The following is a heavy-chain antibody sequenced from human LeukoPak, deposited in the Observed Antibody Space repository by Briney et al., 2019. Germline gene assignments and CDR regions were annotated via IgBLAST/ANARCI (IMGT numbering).Heavy chain of an antibody. Sequence: GASVKVSCKASGYTFSNYYIHWVRQAPGQGLEWMGIINPSGGSTSYAQKFQGRVTMTRDMSTSTVYMELSSLRSEDTAVYYCARDDDRERRLPFDYWGQGTLVTVSS. J-gene: IGHJ4*02. CDR2: INPSGGST. CDR3: ARDDDRERRLPFDY. V-gene: IGHV1-46*01. D-gene: IGHD5-12*01. CDR1: GYTFSNYY.